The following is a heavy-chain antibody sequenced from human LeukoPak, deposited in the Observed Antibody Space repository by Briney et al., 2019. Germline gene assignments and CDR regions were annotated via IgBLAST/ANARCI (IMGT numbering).Heavy chain of an antibody. CDR2: IYSGGST. J-gene: IGHJ4*02. Sequence: GGSLRLSCAASGFTVSSNYMSWVRQAPGKGLEWVSVIYSGGSTYYADSVKGRFTISRDNSKNTLYLQMNSLRAEDTAVYYCAKDLYGGTLDWWGQGTLVTVSS. CDR1: GFTVSSNY. CDR3: AKDLYGGTLDW. D-gene: IGHD4-23*01. V-gene: IGHV3-53*01.